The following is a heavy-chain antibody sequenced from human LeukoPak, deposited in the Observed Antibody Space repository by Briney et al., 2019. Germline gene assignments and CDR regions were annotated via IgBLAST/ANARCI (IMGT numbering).Heavy chain of an antibody. Sequence: SQTLSLTCAVSGSSISNGGFSWSWIRQPPGKGLEWIGYIYHGGNTYYNPSLKSRVTISVDESNNKFSLNLNSVTAADTAVYYCARGAYSSSSGYIDYWGQGTLVTVSS. CDR2: IYHGGNT. V-gene: IGHV4-30-2*01. CDR1: GSSISNGGFS. J-gene: IGHJ4*02. CDR3: ARGAYSSSSGYIDY. D-gene: IGHD6-6*01.